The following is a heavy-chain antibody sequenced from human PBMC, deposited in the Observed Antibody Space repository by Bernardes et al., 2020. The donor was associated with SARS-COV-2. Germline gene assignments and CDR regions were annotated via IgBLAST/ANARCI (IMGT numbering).Heavy chain of an antibody. D-gene: IGHD3-3*01. CDR3: ARSITIFGVVIYYGMDV. V-gene: IGHV3-74*01. CDR2: IISDGRRT. CDR1: GFTFSCYW. Sequence: GGSLRLSCAASGFTFSCYWIHWVRQAPGKGRGWVSCIISDGRRTSYADSVKGPLTISRDNAKNTLYLQMNSLRAEDTAVYYCARSITIFGVVIYYGMDVWGQGTTVTVSS. J-gene: IGHJ6*02.